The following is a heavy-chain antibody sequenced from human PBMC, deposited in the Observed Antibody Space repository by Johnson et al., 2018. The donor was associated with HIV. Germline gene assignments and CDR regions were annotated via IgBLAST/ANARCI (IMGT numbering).Heavy chain of an antibody. CDR2: ISGSGSSI. CDR1: RFTFSDYY. J-gene: IGHJ3*02. V-gene: IGHV3-11*04. CDR3: ARDQDDAFDI. Sequence: QVQLVESGGGVVPPGRSLRLSCAASRFTFSDYYMTWIRQAPGKGLEWVSYISGSGSSIYYADYLKGRFTISRDNAKNSLYLQMNSMRAEDTAVYYCARDQDDAFDIWGQGTIVTVSS.